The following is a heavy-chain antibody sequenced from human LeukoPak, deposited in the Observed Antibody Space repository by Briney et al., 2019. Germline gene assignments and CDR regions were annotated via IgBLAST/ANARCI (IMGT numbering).Heavy chain of an antibody. D-gene: IGHD6-19*01. V-gene: IGHV3-23*01. CDR2: ISGSGSGGST. Sequence: GGTLRLSCAASGFVFSSYGMTWVRQAPGKGLEWVSAISGSGSGGSTYYADSVKGRFTISRDNSKNTLYLQMNSLRAEDTAVYCCAKALFYTSGSNFDYWGQGTLVTVSS. J-gene: IGHJ4*02. CDR3: AKALFYTSGSNFDY. CDR1: GFVFSSYG.